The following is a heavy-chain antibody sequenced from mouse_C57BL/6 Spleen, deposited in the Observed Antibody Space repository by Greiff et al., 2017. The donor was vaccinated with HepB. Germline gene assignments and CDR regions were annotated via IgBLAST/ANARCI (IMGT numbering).Heavy chain of an antibody. CDR2: IYPRDGST. Sequence: VKLVESGPELVKPGASVKLSCKASGYTFTSYDINWVKQRPGQGLEWIGWIYPRDGSTKYNEKFKGKATLTVDTSSSTAYMELHSLTSEDSAVYFCAREDCSYWGQGTTLTVSS. CDR3: AREDCSY. V-gene: IGHV1-85*01. CDR1: GYTFTSYD. J-gene: IGHJ2*01.